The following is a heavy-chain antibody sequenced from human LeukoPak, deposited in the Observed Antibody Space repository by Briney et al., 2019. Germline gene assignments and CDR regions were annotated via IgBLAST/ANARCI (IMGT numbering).Heavy chain of an antibody. J-gene: IGHJ6*02. CDR3: AKCPMVRGIPYYYYGMDV. CDR2: ISGGGGST. V-gene: IGHV3-23*01. CDR1: GFTFSSYA. D-gene: IGHD3-10*01. Sequence: PGGSLRLSCAASGFTFSSYAMSWVRQAPGKGLEWVSAISGGGGSTYYADSVKGRFTISRDNSKNTLYLQMNSLRAEDTAVYYWAKCPMVRGIPYYYYGMDVWGQGTTVTVSS.